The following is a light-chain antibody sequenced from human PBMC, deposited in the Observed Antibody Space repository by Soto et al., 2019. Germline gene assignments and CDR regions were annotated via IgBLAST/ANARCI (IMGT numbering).Light chain of an antibody. CDR1: SSDVGGYNY. V-gene: IGLV2-14*01. J-gene: IGLJ3*02. CDR3: SSYTSGSTLVV. CDR2: DVS. Sequence: QSVLTQPASVSGSPRQSITISCTGTSSDVGGYNYVSWYQQHPGKAPKLMIYDVSNRPSGVSNRFSGSKSGNTASLTISGLQAEDEADYYCSSYTSGSTLVVFGGGTKLTVL.